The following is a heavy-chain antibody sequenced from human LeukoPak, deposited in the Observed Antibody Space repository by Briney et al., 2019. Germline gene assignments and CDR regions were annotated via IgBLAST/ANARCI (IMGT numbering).Heavy chain of an antibody. CDR2: ISGSGGFS. CDR1: GFSFSSYT. J-gene: IGHJ4*02. Sequence: GGSLRLSCAASGFSFSSYTMSWVRQAPGKGLEWVSAISGSGGFSYYADSVKGRFTISSDNSKNTLFLQMNSRRAEDTVDYYCAREDSGNYYFDFWGQGTLVTVSS. D-gene: IGHD1-26*01. V-gene: IGHV3-23*01. CDR3: AREDSGNYYFDF.